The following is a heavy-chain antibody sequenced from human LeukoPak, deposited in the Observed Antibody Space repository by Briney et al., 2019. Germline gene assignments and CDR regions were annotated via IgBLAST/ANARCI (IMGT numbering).Heavy chain of an antibody. CDR3: ARHEGIVGATTTSFYGMDV. V-gene: IGHV5-51*01. D-gene: IGHD1-26*01. Sequence: GESLQISCKGSGYSFTSYWIGWVRQMPGKGLEWMGIIYPGDSDTRYSPSFQGQVTISADKSISTAYLQWSSLKASDTAMYYCARHEGIVGATTTSFYGMDVWGRGTTVTVSS. CDR2: IYPGDSDT. J-gene: IGHJ6*02. CDR1: GYSFTSYW.